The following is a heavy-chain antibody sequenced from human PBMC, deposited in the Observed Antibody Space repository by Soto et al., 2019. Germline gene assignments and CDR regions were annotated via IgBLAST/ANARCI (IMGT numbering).Heavy chain of an antibody. CDR1: GYTFTDNY. J-gene: IGHJ4*02. CDR3: ARDFSSPADGFDY. Sequence: QVQLVQSGAEVKKPGASLKVSCKASGYTFTDNYIHWVRQAPGHGLEWMGWINPNTGGANYAQKFPGRVTVTRDTSITTAYMELSRLRSDDTAVYYCARDFSSPADGFDYWGQGTLVTVSS. CDR2: INPNTGGA. D-gene: IGHD6-13*01. V-gene: IGHV1-2*02.